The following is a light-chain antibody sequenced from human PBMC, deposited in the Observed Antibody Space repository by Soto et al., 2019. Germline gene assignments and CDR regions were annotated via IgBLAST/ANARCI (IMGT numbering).Light chain of an antibody. CDR1: SSDVGGYNY. J-gene: IGLJ2*01. CDR2: DVS. Sequence: QSVLTQPRSVSGSPGQSVTISCTGTSSDVGGYNYVSWYQQRPGKAPKLIIYDVSERPSGVPDRFSGSKSGNTASLTISGLQADDEGDYFCCSYTGRYSWVFGGGTQLTVL. CDR3: CSYTGRYSWV. V-gene: IGLV2-11*01.